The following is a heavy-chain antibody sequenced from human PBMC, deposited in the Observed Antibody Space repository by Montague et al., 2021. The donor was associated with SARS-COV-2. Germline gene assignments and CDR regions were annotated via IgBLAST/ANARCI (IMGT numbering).Heavy chain of an antibody. J-gene: IGHJ3*02. D-gene: IGHD3-3*01. CDR3: ARQRRYQLPITIFGVVMADAFDI. V-gene: IGHV4-59*08. CDR1: GGSISSYY. CDR2: IYYSGST. Sequence: SETLSLTCTVAGGSISSYYWSWIRQPPGKGLEWIGYIYYSGSTNYNPSLKSRVTITVETSKNQFSLKLSSVTAADTAMYYCARQRRYQLPITIFGVVMADAFDIWGQGTMVTVSS.